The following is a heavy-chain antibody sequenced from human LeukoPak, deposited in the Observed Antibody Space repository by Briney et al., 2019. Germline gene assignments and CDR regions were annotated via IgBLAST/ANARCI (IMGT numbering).Heavy chain of an antibody. CDR3: ARYDFWSGYHDAFDI. D-gene: IGHD3-3*01. V-gene: IGHV4-59*08. CDR1: GGSISSYY. Sequence: PSETLSLTCTVSGGSISSYYWSWIRQPPGKGLEWIGYIYYSGSTNYNPSLKSRVTISVDTSKNQFSLKLSSVTAADTAVYYCARYDFWSGYHDAFDIWGQGTMVTVSS. J-gene: IGHJ3*02. CDR2: IYYSGST.